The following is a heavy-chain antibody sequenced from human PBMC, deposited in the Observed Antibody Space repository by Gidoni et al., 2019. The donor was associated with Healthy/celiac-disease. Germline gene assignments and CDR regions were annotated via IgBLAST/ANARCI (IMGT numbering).Heavy chain of an antibody. D-gene: IGHD3-10*01. CDR2: ISWNSGDI. CDR3: AKDSGLGDHIDY. J-gene: IGHJ4*02. CDR1: GFTFDDSA. Sequence: EVQLVESGGGLVPPGRSLSLSCAASGFTFDDSAMHWVRQAPGKGLEWVSGISWNSGDIDDADSGKGRFTISRDNAKNSLYLQMNSLRAEDTALYYCAKDSGLGDHIDYWGQGTLVTVSS. V-gene: IGHV3-9*01.